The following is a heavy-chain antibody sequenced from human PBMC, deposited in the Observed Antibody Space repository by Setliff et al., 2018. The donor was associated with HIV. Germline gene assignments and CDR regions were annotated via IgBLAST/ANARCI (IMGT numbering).Heavy chain of an antibody. CDR1: GGSISSYY. D-gene: IGHD6-19*01. J-gene: IGHJ5*02. CDR3: ASSSGWYGAAQFDP. V-gene: IGHV4-4*07. CDR2: IYTSGST. Sequence: SETLSLTCTVSGGSISSYYWSWIRQPAGKGLEWIGRIYTSGSTNYNPSLKSRVTMSVDTSKNQFSLNLSSVTAADTAVYYCASSSGWYGAAQFDPWGQGTRVTVSS.